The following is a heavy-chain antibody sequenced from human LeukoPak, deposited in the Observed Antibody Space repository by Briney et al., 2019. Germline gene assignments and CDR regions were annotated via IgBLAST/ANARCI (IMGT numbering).Heavy chain of an antibody. V-gene: IGHV3-23*01. Sequence: AGGSLRLSCAASGFTFDDYGMSWVRQAPGKGLEWVSGINWNGGSTYYADSVKGRFTISRDNSKNTLYLQMNSLRAEDTAVYYCAKWGADYDFWSGYYGESSFYYYYMDVWGKGTMVTVSS. CDR3: AKWGADYDFWSGYYGESSFYYYYMDV. J-gene: IGHJ6*03. CDR2: INWNGGST. CDR1: GFTFDDYG. D-gene: IGHD3-3*01.